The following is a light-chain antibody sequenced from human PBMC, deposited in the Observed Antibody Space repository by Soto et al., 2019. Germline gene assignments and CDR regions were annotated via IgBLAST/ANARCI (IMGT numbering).Light chain of an antibody. CDR1: QSNSIT. CDR2: GVS. CDR3: HQYGNWPKT. V-gene: IGKV3-15*01. J-gene: IGKJ1*01. Sequence: IVKMQTPPPLSASSGARETLTRTSRQSNSITLAWFQQKPGQAPRLLIFGVSSRATGIPPRFSGSGSGTDFTLTISGLQPEDFAVYFCHQYGNWPKTFGQGTKVEIK.